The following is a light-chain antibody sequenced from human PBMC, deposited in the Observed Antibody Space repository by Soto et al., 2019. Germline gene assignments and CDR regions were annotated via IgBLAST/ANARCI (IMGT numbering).Light chain of an antibody. CDR2: EGS. V-gene: IGLV2-23*01. CDR1: SSDVGSYNL. Sequence: QSALTQPASGSGSPGQSITISCTGTSSDVGSYNLVSWYQQHPGKAPKLMIYEGSKRPSGVSNRFSGSKSGNTASLTISGLQAEDEADYYCCSYAGSSTLVFGTGTKVTVL. J-gene: IGLJ1*01. CDR3: CSYAGSSTLV.